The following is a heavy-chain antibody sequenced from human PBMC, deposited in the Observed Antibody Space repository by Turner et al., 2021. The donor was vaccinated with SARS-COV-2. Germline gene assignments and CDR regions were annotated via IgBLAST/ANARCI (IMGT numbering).Heavy chain of an antibody. D-gene: IGHD3-3*01. CDR3: ARDRSTYYDFWSGYWHFDY. Sequence: EVQLLESGGGLVQPGWSLRLSCAASGFTFSSYWMSWVRQAPGKGLEGVANINQDGIEKYYVDSVKGRFTISRDNAKNSLYLQMNSLRAEDTAVYYCARDRSTYYDFWSGYWHFDYWGQGTLVTVSS. J-gene: IGHJ4*02. CDR2: INQDGIEK. V-gene: IGHV3-7*01. CDR1: GFTFSSYW.